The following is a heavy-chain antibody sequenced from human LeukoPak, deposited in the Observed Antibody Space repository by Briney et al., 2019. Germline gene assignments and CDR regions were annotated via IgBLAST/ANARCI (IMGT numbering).Heavy chain of an antibody. V-gene: IGHV4-4*09. CDR3: ARLLRWSEDGFDI. CDR2: VHASGST. J-gene: IGHJ3*02. Sequence: SETLSLTCTVSGGSISTYFWSWIRQSPGKGLEWIGYVHASGSTNYNPSLESRVTISIDTSKNQFSLTLSFVTAADTAVYYCARLLRWSEDGFDIWGQGTVVAIPS. D-gene: IGHD2-15*01. CDR1: GGSISTYF.